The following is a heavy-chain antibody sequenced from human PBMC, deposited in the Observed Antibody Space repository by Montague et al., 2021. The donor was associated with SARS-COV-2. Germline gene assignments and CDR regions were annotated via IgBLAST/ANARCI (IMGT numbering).Heavy chain of an antibody. CDR1: GYTFTSYG. D-gene: IGHD3-10*01. J-gene: IGHJ6*02. CDR3: ARDDYYGSGSPLSDYGMDV. CDR2: ISAYNGNT. V-gene: IGHV1-18*01. Sequence: SVKVSCKASGYTFTSYGISWVRQAPGQGLEWMGWISAYNGNTNYAQNLQGRVTMTTDTSTSTAYMELRSLRSDDTAVYYCARDDYYGSGSPLSDYGMDVWGQGTTVTVSS.